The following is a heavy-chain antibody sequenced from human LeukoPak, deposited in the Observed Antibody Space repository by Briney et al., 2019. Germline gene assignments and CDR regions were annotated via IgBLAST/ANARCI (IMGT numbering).Heavy chain of an antibody. Sequence: GGSLRLSCAASGFLFRSYGFHWVRQAPGKGLEWVAFIRYDGNEKFYADSVKGRFTISRDNSKNTLYLQMNSLRAEDTAVYYCAKDGGEYYDILTGYYPRLYYMDVWGKGTTVTISS. CDR2: IRYDGNEK. CDR3: AKDGGEYYDILTGYYPRLYYMDV. CDR1: GFLFRSYG. D-gene: IGHD3-9*01. V-gene: IGHV3-30*02. J-gene: IGHJ6*03.